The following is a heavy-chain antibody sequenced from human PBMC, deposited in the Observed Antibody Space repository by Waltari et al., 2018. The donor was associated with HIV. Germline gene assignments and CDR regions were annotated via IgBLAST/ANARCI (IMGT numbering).Heavy chain of an antibody. V-gene: IGHV3-9*01. CDR3: AKGPTLTSPPTYFNY. Sequence: EVHLVESGGGLVQPGRSLRLPCAASGLTFDASAMHWVRQTPGKGLEWVSGISWNSGSIGYADSVKGRFTISRDNAKNSLFLQMNSLRPEDTAFYYCAKGPTLTSPPTYFNYWGQGTLVTVSS. CDR1: GLTFDASA. CDR2: ISWNSGSI. J-gene: IGHJ4*02. D-gene: IGHD2-2*01.